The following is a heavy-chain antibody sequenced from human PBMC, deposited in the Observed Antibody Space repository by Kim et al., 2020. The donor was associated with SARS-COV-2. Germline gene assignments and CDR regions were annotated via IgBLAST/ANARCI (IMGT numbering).Heavy chain of an antibody. V-gene: IGHV4-34*10. Sequence: HSLKSRVTMSIDTSRKQIYLRMTSLTAADTAIYYCARLDYGDYDEAFDLWGPGTLVTVSS. J-gene: IGHJ3*01. D-gene: IGHD4-17*01. CDR3: ARLDYGDYDEAFDL.